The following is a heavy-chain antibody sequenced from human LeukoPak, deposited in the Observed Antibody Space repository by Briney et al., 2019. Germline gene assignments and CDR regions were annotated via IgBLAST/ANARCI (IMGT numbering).Heavy chain of an antibody. CDR2: TYYRSNWAH. Sequence: SQTLSLTCAISGDSVSSNSATWNWIRQSPSRGLEWLGRTYYRSNWAHDYAVSVQGRITINPDTSKNQFSLKLSSVTAADTAVYYCARLVAGFVGFDYWGQGTLVTVSS. CDR3: ARLVAGFVGFDY. V-gene: IGHV6-1*01. CDR1: GDSVSSNSAT. D-gene: IGHD6-19*01. J-gene: IGHJ4*02.